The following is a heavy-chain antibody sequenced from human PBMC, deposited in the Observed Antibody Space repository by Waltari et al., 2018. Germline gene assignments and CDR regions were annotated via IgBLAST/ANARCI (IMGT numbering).Heavy chain of an antibody. Sequence: QLQLQESGSGLVKPSQTLSLTCAVSGGSISSGGYSWSWIRQPPGKGLEWIGYIYYSGSTYYNPSLKSRVTISVDTSKNQFSLKLSSVTAADTAVYYCARSIGRTIFGVVIHGVGAFDIWGQGTMVTVSS. D-gene: IGHD3-3*01. CDR2: IYYSGST. J-gene: IGHJ3*02. CDR3: ARSIGRTIFGVVIHGVGAFDI. CDR1: GGSISSGGYS. V-gene: IGHV4-30-2*05.